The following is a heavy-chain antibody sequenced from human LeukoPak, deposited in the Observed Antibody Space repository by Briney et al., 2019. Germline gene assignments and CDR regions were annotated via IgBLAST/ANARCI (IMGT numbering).Heavy chain of an antibody. Sequence: GGSLRLSCAASGFTFSVYYMSWIRQAPGKGLEWVSYISSSGSYTNYADSVKGRFTISRDNAKNSLYLQMNSLRAEDTAVYYWARNATAAGRFDPWGQGTLVTVPS. CDR1: GFTFSVYY. CDR3: ARNATAAGRFDP. V-gene: IGHV3-11*06. J-gene: IGHJ5*02. D-gene: IGHD6-13*01. CDR2: ISSSGSYT.